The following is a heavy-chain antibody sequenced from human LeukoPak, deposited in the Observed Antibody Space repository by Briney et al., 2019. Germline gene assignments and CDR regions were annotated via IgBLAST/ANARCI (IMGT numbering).Heavy chain of an antibody. CDR2: INHDGSRT. CDR3: ARDQGTIPTVTTGTFDY. D-gene: IGHD4-17*01. Sequence: GGSLRLSCAASGWMHWVRQDPGKGLVWVSGINHDGSRTFYADSVKGRFTISRDNAKNSLYLQMNSLRAEDTALYYCARDQGTIPTVTTGTFDYWGQGTLVTVSS. V-gene: IGHV3-74*01. CDR1: GW. J-gene: IGHJ4*02.